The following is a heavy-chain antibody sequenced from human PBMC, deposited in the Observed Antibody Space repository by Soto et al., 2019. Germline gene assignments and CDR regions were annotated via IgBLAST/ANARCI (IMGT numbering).Heavy chain of an antibody. CDR3: AGALENPYFYYGLNV. CDR1: GFSFSSYV. J-gene: IGHJ6*02. CDR2: TTYDGGIK. D-gene: IGHD1-1*01. Sequence: QGQLVESGGGVVQPGRSLRLACAASGFSFSSYVMEWFRLSTCKGLEWVAATTYDGGIKHYVDSVKCRFTISRDNSKNTMYLKMNSLRVEDTAPYYCAGALENPYFYYGLNVSGQGTTVTVSS. V-gene: IGHV3-30*03.